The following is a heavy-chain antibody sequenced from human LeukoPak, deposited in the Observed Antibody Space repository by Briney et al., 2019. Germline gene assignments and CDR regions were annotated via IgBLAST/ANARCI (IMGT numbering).Heavy chain of an antibody. CDR2: ISVSGGST. Sequence: GGSLRLSCAASGFTFSSYAMSWVRQAPGKGLEWVSGISVSGGSTYYADSVKGRFTISRDNSKNPLYLQMNSLRAEDTAVYYCAKYRAMIVVALDYWGQGTVVTVSS. CDR1: GFTFSSYA. D-gene: IGHD3-22*01. J-gene: IGHJ4*02. CDR3: AKYRAMIVVALDY. V-gene: IGHV3-23*01.